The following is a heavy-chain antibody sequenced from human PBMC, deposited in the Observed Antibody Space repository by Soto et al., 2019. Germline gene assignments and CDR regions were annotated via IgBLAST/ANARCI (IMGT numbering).Heavy chain of an antibody. D-gene: IGHD3-3*02. J-gene: IGHJ6*02. CDR1: GFSFSTYS. CDR3: ARDNHFWTGYYTDYFYYGMDV. CDR2: ITSSTYI. V-gene: IGHV3-21*01. Sequence: GGSLRLSCAASGFSFSTYSMNWVRQSPGKGLEWVSSITSSTYIYYADSVRGRFTISRDNAKNSLYLQMNSLRAEDTALYYCARDNHFWTGYYTDYFYYGMDVWGRGTTVTVSS.